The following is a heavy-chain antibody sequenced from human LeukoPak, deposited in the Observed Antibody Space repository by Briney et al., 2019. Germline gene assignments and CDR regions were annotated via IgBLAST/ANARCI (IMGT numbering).Heavy chain of an antibody. CDR3: AKSGMTTVAYFDY. D-gene: IGHD4-11*01. J-gene: IGHJ4*02. CDR1: GFTFSSYG. V-gene: IGHV3-33*06. CDR2: IWYDGSNK. Sequence: PGRSLRLSCAASGFTFSSYGMHWVRQAPGKGLEWVAVIWYDGSNKYYADSVKGRFTISRDNSKNTLYLQMNSLRAEDTAVYYCAKSGMTTVAYFDYWGQGTLVTVSS.